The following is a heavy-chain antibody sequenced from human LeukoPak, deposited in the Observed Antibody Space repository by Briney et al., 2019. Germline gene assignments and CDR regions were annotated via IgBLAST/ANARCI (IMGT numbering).Heavy chain of an antibody. J-gene: IGHJ4*02. CDR3: ARGHTAVTRHFDF. Sequence: GGSLRLSCAASGFTFSSYSMNWVRQAPGKGLEWVSSISSSGSYINYADSVKGRFTISRDNAKNSLYLQMNSLRAEDTAVYYCARGHTAVTRHFDFWGQGTLVTVSS. D-gene: IGHD4-17*01. CDR2: ISSSGSYI. V-gene: IGHV3-21*01. CDR1: GFTFSSYS.